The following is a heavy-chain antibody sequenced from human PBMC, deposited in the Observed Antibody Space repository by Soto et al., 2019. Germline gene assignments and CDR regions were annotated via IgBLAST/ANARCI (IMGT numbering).Heavy chain of an antibody. CDR1: GFTVSSNY. J-gene: IGHJ6*02. CDR2: IYSGGST. CDR3: ARDTGAYYYGMDV. Sequence: GGSLRLSCAASGFTVSSNYISWVRQAPGKGLEWVSVIYSGGSTYYADSVKGRFTISRDNSKNTPYLQMNSLRAEDTAVYYCARDTGAYYYGMDVWGQGTTVTVSS. V-gene: IGHV3-53*01. D-gene: IGHD1-1*01.